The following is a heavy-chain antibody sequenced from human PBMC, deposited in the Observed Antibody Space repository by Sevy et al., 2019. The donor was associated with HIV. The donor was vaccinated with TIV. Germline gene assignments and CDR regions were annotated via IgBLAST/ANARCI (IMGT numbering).Heavy chain of an antibody. Sequence: GGYLRLSCAASGVTPSTYGMHWVRQAPGKGLEWVAVIGYDGSNIYYADSVKGRFTISRDSSKNTLFLQMDSLRAEDTAIYYCARDPRMYGDYLLAYFDYWGQGTLVTVSS. J-gene: IGHJ4*02. CDR3: ARDPRMYGDYLLAYFDY. CDR1: GVTPSTYG. D-gene: IGHD2-8*01. V-gene: IGHV3-33*01. CDR2: IGYDGSNI.